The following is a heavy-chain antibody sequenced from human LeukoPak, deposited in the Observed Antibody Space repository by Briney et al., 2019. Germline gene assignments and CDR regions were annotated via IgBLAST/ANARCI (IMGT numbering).Heavy chain of an antibody. CDR3: ARSDWFDP. CDR1: GFTFSSYG. J-gene: IGHJ5*02. V-gene: IGHV3-30*03. CDR2: ISYDGSSK. Sequence: GRSLRLSCAASGFTFSSYGMHWVRQAPGKGLEWVAVISYDGSSKYYVDSVKGRFTISRDNSKNTLYVQMNSLRAEDTAVYYCARSDWFDPWGQGTLVTVSS.